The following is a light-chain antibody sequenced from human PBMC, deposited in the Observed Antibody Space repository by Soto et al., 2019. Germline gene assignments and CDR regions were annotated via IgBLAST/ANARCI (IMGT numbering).Light chain of an antibody. CDR1: QSVSSSY. V-gene: IGKV3-20*01. CDR2: GAS. Sequence: EIGLRQSLCTLALTPGERATLSCRASQSVSSSYLAWYQQKPGQAPRLLIYGASSRATGIPDRFSGSGSGTDFTLTISRLEPEDFAVYYCQQYGRPLRTFAQGTKVDIK. J-gene: IGKJ1*01. CDR3: QQYGRPLRT.